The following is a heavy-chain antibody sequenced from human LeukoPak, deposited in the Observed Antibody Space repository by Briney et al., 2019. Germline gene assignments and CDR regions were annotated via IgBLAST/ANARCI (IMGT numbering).Heavy chain of an antibody. CDR3: ARGPPDWRVLLWFGELFTFDY. Sequence: GGSLRLSCAASGFTFSSYGMHWVRQAPGKGLEWVAVIWYDGNNKYYADSVKGRFTISRDNSKNTLYLQMNSLRSDDTAVYYCARGPPDWRVLLWFGELFTFDYWGQGTLVTVSS. CDR1: GFTFSSYG. J-gene: IGHJ4*02. D-gene: IGHD3-10*01. CDR2: IWYDGNNK. V-gene: IGHV3-33*01.